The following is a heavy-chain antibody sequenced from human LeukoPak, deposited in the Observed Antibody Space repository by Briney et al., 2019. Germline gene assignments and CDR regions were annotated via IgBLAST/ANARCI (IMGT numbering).Heavy chain of an antibody. CDR3: ARDGVEGAVAGFDAFDI. D-gene: IGHD6-19*01. J-gene: IGHJ3*02. CDR2: ISSSSSTI. Sequence: GGSRRLSCAASGFTFSSYSMNWVRQAPGKGLEWVSYISSSSSTIFYADSVKGRFTISRDNAKNSLFLQMNSLRAEDTAVHYCARDGVEGAVAGFDAFDIWGQGTMVTVSS. V-gene: IGHV3-48*04. CDR1: GFTFSSYS.